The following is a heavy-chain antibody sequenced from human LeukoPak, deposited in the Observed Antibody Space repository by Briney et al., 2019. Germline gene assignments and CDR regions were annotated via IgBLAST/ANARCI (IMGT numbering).Heavy chain of an antibody. Sequence: SETLSLTCTVSGGSISRSSYYWGWIRPPAGKVLEWIGRNYTSGSTNYTPSLRSRVTMAVDTSKNQCSLKLRSVAAADRAVYYCARDRGYHAAGGYDAFDIWGQGTMVTASS. D-gene: IGHD6-13*01. V-gene: IGHV4-61*02. CDR3: ARDRGYHAAGGYDAFDI. CDR2: NYTSGST. CDR1: GGSISRSSYY. J-gene: IGHJ3*02.